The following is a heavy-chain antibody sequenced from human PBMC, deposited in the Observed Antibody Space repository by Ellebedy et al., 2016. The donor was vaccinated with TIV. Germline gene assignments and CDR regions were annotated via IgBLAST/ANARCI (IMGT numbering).Heavy chain of an antibody. CDR3: ARGTASAILAEYFQH. Sequence: MPSETLSLTCTVSGDSISSYYWSCIRQPTGKGLEWIGSIYYSGSTYYNPSLKSRVTISVDTSKNQFSLKLSSVTAADTAVYYCARGTASAILAEYFQHWGQGTLVTVSS. CDR1: GDSISSYY. CDR2: IYYSGST. J-gene: IGHJ1*01. V-gene: IGHV4-59*05. D-gene: IGHD1-1*01.